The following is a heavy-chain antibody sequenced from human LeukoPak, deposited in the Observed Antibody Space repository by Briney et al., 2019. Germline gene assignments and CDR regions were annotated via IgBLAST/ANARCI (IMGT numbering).Heavy chain of an antibody. D-gene: IGHD3-10*01. CDR3: ARVTGYYYGSGSFQPFDY. J-gene: IGHJ4*02. V-gene: IGHV3-21*01. CDR1: GIAFSSYH. Sequence: TGGSLRLSCAASGIAFSSYHMTWVRLSPGKEVECICSISNSGDRTYYTDSVKGRFTISRDNAKNSLYLQMNSPRAEDTAVYYCARVTGYYYGSGSFQPFDYWGQGTLVTVSS. CDR2: ISNSGDRT.